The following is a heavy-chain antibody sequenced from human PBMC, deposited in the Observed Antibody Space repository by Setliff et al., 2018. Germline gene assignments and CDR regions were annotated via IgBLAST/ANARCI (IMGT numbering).Heavy chain of an antibody. D-gene: IGHD5-12*01. V-gene: IGHV4-34*10. Sequence: PSETLSLTCTVYGGSFSDYYWGWIRQSPGKRPEWIAEINQSGNTNYNPSLNSRVSVSVDTPTSQFSLKVFSVTAADTAVYYCARDQWVRSPPLYFSYSMDVWGQGTTVTVSS. CDR2: INQSGNT. J-gene: IGHJ6*02. CDR3: ARDQWVRSPPLYFSYSMDV. CDR1: GGSFSDYY.